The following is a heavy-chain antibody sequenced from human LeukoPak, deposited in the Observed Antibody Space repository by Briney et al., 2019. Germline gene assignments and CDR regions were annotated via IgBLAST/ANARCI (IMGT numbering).Heavy chain of an antibody. J-gene: IGHJ4*02. CDR2: ISAYNGNT. D-gene: IGHD6-13*01. Sequence: ASVKVSCKASGYTFTSYGISWVRQAPGQGLEWMGWISAYNGNTNYAQKLQGRDTMTTDTSTSTAYMELRSLRSDDTAVYYCARDVGSSWYRGRGGVFDYWGQGTLVTVSS. CDR3: ARDVGSSWYRGRGGVFDY. CDR1: GYTFTSYG. V-gene: IGHV1-18*04.